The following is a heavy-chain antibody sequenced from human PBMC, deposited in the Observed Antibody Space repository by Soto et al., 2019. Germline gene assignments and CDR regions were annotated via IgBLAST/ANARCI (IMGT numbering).Heavy chain of an antibody. CDR1: GFTVSTYG. D-gene: IGHD2-8*02. V-gene: IGHV3-30*03. CDR2: ISRDGRTK. CDR3: TGEVASGD. Sequence: QVQLVESGGGVVQPGRSLRPSCAVSGFTVSTYGMHWVRQAPGKGLEWVAVISRDGRTKYYADSVKGRFTISRDNSRNTLFLEMNSLRRDDMPVYYCTGEVASGDWGRGTLVPVSS. J-gene: IGHJ4*02.